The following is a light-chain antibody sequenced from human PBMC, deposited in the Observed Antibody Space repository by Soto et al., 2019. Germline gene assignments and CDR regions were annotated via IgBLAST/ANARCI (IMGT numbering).Light chain of an antibody. Sequence: QSALTQPASVSGSPGQSITISCTGTSSDIGGHNYVSWYQQHPGKAPKLVIDDVSHRPSGLSNRFSGSKSGNTASLTISGLQAEDEGDYSCSSHASSSSVVFGGGTKLTVL. CDR1: SSDIGGHNY. J-gene: IGLJ2*01. CDR2: DVS. CDR3: SSHASSSSVV. V-gene: IGLV2-14*03.